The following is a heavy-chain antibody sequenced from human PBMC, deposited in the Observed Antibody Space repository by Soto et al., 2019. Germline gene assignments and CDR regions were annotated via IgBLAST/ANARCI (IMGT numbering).Heavy chain of an antibody. D-gene: IGHD3-10*01. Sequence: SKTLSLTCTVSGGSISSYYWSWIRQPPGKGLEWIGYIYYSGSTNYNPSLKSRVTISVDTSKNQFSLKLSSVTAADTAVYYCARRGIGSGGYYTNYYYYMDVWGKGTTVT. CDR3: ARRGIGSGGYYTNYYYYMDV. J-gene: IGHJ6*03. CDR1: GGSISSYY. V-gene: IGHV4-59*01. CDR2: IYYSGST.